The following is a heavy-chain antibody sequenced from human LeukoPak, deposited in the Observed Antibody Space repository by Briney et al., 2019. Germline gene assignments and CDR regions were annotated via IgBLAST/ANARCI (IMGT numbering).Heavy chain of an antibody. CDR3: ARVSKWELYFDY. CDR2: IYYSGST. Sequence: SETLSLTCTVSGGSISSGDYYWSWIRQPPGKGLEWIGYIYYSGSTYYNPSLKSRVTISVDTSKNQFSLKLSSVTAADTAVYHCARVSKWELYFDYWGQGTLVTVSS. CDR1: GGSISSGDYY. V-gene: IGHV4-30-4*01. J-gene: IGHJ4*02. D-gene: IGHD1-26*01.